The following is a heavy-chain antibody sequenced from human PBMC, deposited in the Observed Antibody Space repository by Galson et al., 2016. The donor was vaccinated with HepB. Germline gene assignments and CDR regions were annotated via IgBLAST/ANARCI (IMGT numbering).Heavy chain of an antibody. V-gene: IGHV3-33*01. CDR2: IWYDGSNK. J-gene: IGHJ4*02. CDR3: ARDPVASSTWYYFDY. Sequence: SLRLSCAASGFTSSSYGMHWVRQAPGKGLEWVAVIWYDGSNKYYADSVKGRFTISRDNSKNTLYLQMNSLRAEDTAVYYCARDPVASSTWYYFDYWGQGTLVTVSS. CDR1: GFTSSSYG. D-gene: IGHD4-11*01.